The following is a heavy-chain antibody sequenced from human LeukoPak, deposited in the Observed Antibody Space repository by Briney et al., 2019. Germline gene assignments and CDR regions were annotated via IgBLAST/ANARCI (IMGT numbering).Heavy chain of an antibody. Sequence: GASVKVSCKASGYTFNNYGITWVRQAPGQGLEWMGYISIYNTITNDAQNLQGRVTLTTDTSTSTAYMELRSLRSDDTAVYYCARGSGSYSYFDCWGQGALVTVSS. D-gene: IGHD3-10*01. V-gene: IGHV1-18*01. CDR1: GYTFNNYG. CDR2: ISIYNTIT. J-gene: IGHJ4*02. CDR3: ARGSGSYSYFDC.